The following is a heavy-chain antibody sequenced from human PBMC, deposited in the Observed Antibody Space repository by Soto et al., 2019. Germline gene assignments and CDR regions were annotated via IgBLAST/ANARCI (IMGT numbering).Heavy chain of an antibody. V-gene: IGHV4-4*02. Sequence: QVQLWQSGPGLVKPSGTLSLTCTVSGASISSNNWWTWVRQSPGKGLEWIGKISQSGRANYNPSLRGRCRMSIDKSKNLLSLKVNYVHAADTAMYYCARIQDGDALDIWGQGTVVTVSS. CDR2: ISQSGRA. CDR3: ARIQDGDALDI. CDR1: GASISSNNW. J-gene: IGHJ3*02.